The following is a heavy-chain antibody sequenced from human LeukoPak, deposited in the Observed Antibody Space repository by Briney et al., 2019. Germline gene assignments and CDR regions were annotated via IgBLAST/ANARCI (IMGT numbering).Heavy chain of an antibody. CDR2: ISSNGGST. D-gene: IGHD6-19*01. J-gene: IGHJ4*02. V-gene: IGHV3-64*01. Sequence: GGSLRLSCAASGFTFSSYAMHWVRQAPGKGLEYVSAISSNGGSTYYANSVKGRFTISRDNSKNTLYLQMGSLRAEDMAVYYCATGIAVAGTGFDYWGQGTLVTVSS. CDR3: ATGIAVAGTGFDY. CDR1: GFTFSSYA.